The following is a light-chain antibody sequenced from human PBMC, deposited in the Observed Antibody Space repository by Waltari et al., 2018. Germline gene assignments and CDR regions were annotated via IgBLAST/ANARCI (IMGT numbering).Light chain of an antibody. CDR1: GFPHRN. J-gene: IGLJ2*01. CDR2: RDT. CDR3: QSADRGGTSVI. Sequence: SYELTQPPSVSVSPGQTATITCSGDGFPHRNVHWYQQNPGQAPLLLIYRDTQRPSGIPEQFSGSTSGTKVTLTITAVQTEYEADYYCQSADRGGTSVIFGGGTKLTV. V-gene: IGLV3-25*03.